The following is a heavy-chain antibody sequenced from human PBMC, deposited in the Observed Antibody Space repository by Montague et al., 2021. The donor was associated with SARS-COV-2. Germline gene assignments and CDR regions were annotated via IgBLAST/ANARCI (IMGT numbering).Heavy chain of an antibody. CDR3: ASHASTGTGRGFIDD. D-gene: IGHD1-1*01. Sequence: SETLSLTCTVSGGSITTDAYHWGWIRQSPGKGLEWIGTISYRAVTYYTPSLKTRVNISVDTSRTHFSLTLRSVTAADTAVYSCASHASTGTGRGFIDDWSQGTLVTVSS. CDR2: ISYRAVT. CDR1: GGSITTDAYH. J-gene: IGHJ4*02. V-gene: IGHV4-39*02.